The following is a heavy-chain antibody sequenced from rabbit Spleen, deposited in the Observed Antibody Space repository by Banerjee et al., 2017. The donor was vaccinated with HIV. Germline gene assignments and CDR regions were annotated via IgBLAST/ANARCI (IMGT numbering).Heavy chain of an antibody. D-gene: IGHD8-1*01. Sequence: QSLEESGGDLVKPGGTLTLTCTASAFSFSRGYDMCWVRQAPGKGLEWIGCINTSNSRTWYASWAKGRFTISKTSSTTVTLQMTSLTVADTATYFCARDTGTSFSTYGMDLWGPGTLVTVS. CDR1: AFSFSRGYD. CDR3: ARDTGTSFSTYGMDL. J-gene: IGHJ6*01. CDR2: INTSNSRT. V-gene: IGHV1S40*01.